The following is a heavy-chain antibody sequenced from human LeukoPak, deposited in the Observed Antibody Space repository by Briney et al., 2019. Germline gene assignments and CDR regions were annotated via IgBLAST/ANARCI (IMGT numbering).Heavy chain of an antibody. CDR2: ISSSGSTI. V-gene: IGHV3-48*03. D-gene: IGHD2-2*02. Sequence: GGSLRLSCAASGFTFSSYEMNWVRQAPGKGLEWVSYISSSGSTIYYADSVKGRFTISRDNAKNSLYLQMNSLRGEDTAVYYCARDNDEGPATAIFDYWGRGTLVTVSS. J-gene: IGHJ4*02. CDR1: GFTFSSYE. CDR3: ARDNDEGPATAIFDY.